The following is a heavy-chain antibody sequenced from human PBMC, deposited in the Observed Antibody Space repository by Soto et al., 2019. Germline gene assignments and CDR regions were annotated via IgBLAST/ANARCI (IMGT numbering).Heavy chain of an antibody. CDR3: ARDDDYGDNGLDY. CDR2: IINDGSEH. D-gene: IGHD4-17*01. CDR1: GFTFGRHG. V-gene: IGHV3-33*05. J-gene: IGHJ4*02. Sequence: QVQLVESGGGVVQPGRSLRLSCAASGFTFGRHGMHWVRQAPGKGLEWVGVIINDGSEHHYGDSVRGRFTISRDNSKNTLFLQMNSLRAEDTAVYYCARDDDYGDNGLDYWGQGTLVTVSS.